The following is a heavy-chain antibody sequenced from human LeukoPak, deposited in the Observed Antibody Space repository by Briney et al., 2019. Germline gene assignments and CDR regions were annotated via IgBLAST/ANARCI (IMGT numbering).Heavy chain of an antibody. CDR2: IWYDGSNK. CDR1: GFTFKSYG. CDR3: VRDLWGDRDSYFDD. V-gene: IGHV3-33*01. J-gene: IGHJ4*02. Sequence: PGGSLRLSCVASGFTFKSYGMHWVRQAPGKGLEWVAIIWYDGSNKYYADFVKGRFTTSRDNSKNTLYLQMNSLRAEDTAVYYCVRDLWGDRDSYFDDWGQGTLVTVSA. D-gene: IGHD2-21*01.